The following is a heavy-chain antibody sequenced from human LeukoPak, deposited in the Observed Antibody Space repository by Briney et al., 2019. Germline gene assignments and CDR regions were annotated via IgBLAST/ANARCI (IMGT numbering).Heavy chain of an antibody. J-gene: IGHJ4*02. Sequence: GGSLRLSCAASGFSVTSCAMRWVRQAPGKGLEWVSTISNSGYNTWYADSVKGRFTISRDNSQNTLYLQMSGLRAEDTALYYCARHDGSSFIYYIDHWGQGALVTVSS. D-gene: IGHD1-26*01. V-gene: IGHV3-23*01. CDR3: ARHDGSSFIYYIDH. CDR1: GFSVTSCA. CDR2: ISNSGYNT.